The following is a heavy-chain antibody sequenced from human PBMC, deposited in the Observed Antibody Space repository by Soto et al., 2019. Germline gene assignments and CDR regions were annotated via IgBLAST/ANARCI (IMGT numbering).Heavy chain of an antibody. CDR3: AGRLSAASGCGGYCDGKDV. V-gene: IGHV5-51*01. D-gene: IGHD2-15*01. CDR1: GYSFTSYW. Sequence: PGESLKISCKGSGYSFTSYWIGWVRQMPGKGLEWMGIIYPGDSDTRYSPSFQGQATISADKSISTAYLQWSSLKASDTGMYCCAGRLSAASGCGGYCDGKDVSRQGTSDTGS. CDR2: IYPGDSDT. J-gene: IGHJ6*01.